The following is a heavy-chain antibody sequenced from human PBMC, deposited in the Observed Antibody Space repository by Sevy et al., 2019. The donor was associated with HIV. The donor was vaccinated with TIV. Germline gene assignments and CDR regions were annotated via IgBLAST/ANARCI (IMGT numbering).Heavy chain of an antibody. Sequence: GESLKISCRASGYTFTTYDINWVRQATGQGLEWMGWMNPNNGNKGYAQKFQDRLTLTRDTSISTAYLELSSLRSDDTALYFCARGFDGWDTSPGGLDVWGQGTTVTVSS. CDR1: GYTFTTYD. J-gene: IGHJ6*02. CDR2: MNPNNGNK. CDR3: ARGFDGWDTSPGGLDV. V-gene: IGHV1-8*01. D-gene: IGHD1-26*01.